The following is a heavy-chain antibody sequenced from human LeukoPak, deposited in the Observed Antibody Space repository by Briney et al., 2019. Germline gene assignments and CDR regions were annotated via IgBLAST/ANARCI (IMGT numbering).Heavy chain of an antibody. V-gene: IGHV3-48*04. Sequence: GGSLRLSCAASGFTFSSYSMNWVRQAPGKGLEWVSYISSSSSTIYYADSVKGRFTISRDNAKNSLYLQMNSLRAEDTAVYYCARAARGYYYDSSGYLHFDYWGQGTLVTVSS. CDR3: ARAARGYYYDSSGYLHFDY. CDR1: GFTFSSYS. J-gene: IGHJ4*02. CDR2: ISSSSSTI. D-gene: IGHD3-22*01.